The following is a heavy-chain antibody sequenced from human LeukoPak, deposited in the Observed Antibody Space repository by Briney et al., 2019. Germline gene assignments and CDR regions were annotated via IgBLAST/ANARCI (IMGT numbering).Heavy chain of an antibody. CDR1: GFTFSNAW. CDR2: IKRKTAGGTT. Sequence: GGSLRLSCAASGFTFSNAWLSWVRQAPGKGLEWVGRIKRKTAGGTTDYAAPVKGRFTISRDDSKNTLYLQMNSLKTEDIAVYYCTTDLGYCSSTSCSSDPFWFDPWGQGTLVTVSS. V-gene: IGHV3-15*01. J-gene: IGHJ5*02. CDR3: TTDLGYCSSTSCSSDPFWFDP. D-gene: IGHD2-2*01.